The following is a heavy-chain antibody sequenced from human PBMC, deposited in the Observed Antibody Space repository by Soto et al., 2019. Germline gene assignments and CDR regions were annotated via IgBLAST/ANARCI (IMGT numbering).Heavy chain of an antibody. CDR1: GFTFEDYA. CDR2: ISWNSGSI. CDR3: TKLGGYSASDWIGSDY. J-gene: IGHJ4*02. D-gene: IGHD5-12*01. V-gene: IGHV3-9*01. Sequence: EVQLVESGGDLVQPGRSLRLSCAASGFTFEDYAMHWVRQAPGKGLEWVSGISWNSGSIGYVDSVKGRFTISRDNAKKSLYLPMNSLRADDTALYYCTKLGGYSASDWIGSDYWGQGTLVTVSS.